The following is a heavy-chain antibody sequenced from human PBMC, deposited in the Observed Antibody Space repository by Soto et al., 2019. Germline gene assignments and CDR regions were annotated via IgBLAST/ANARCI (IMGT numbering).Heavy chain of an antibody. V-gene: IGHV3-30-3*01. CDR3: ARDGRLLWFGETQNYFDY. CDR2: ISYDGSNK. D-gene: IGHD3-10*01. J-gene: IGHJ4*02. CDR1: GFTFSSYA. Sequence: QVQLVESGGGVVQPGRSLRLSCAASGFTFSSYAMHWVRQAPGKGLEWVAVISYDGSNKYYADSVKGRFTISRDNSKNTLYLQMNSLRAEDTAVYYCARDGRLLWFGETQNYFDYWGQGTLVTVSS.